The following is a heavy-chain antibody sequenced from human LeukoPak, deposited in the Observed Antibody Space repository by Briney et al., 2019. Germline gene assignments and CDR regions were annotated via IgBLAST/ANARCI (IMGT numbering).Heavy chain of an antibody. J-gene: IGHJ4*02. V-gene: IGHV3-11*01. Sequence: PGGSLRLSCAASGFTFSDYYMSWIRQAPGKGLEWVSYISSSGSTIYYADSVKGRFTISRDNAKNSLYLQMNGLRAEDTAVYYCARDQGRIDYYDSSGPYTSLDYWGQGTLVTVSS. CDR1: GFTFSDYY. CDR3: ARDQGRIDYYDSSGPYTSLDY. CDR2: ISSSGSTI. D-gene: IGHD3-22*01.